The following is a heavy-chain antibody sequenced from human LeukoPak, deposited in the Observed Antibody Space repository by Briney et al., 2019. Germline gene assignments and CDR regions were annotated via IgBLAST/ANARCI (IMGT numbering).Heavy chain of an antibody. V-gene: IGHV1-69*13. J-gene: IGHJ4*02. CDR3: AKEVAARRVS. Sequence: SVKVSCKASGYTFTSYDINWVRQATGQGLEWMGGIIPIFGTANYAQKFQGRVTITADESTSTAYMELSSLRSEDTAVYYCAKEVAARRVSWGQGTLVTVSS. D-gene: IGHD6-6*01. CDR1: GYTFTSYD. CDR2: IIPIFGTA.